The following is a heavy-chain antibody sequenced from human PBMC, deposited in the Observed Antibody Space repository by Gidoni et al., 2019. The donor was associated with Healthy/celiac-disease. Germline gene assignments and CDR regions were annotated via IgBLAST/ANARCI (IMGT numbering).Heavy chain of an antibody. CDR3: ARLPSYGSTRGSYYYYGMDV. V-gene: IGHV3-33*01. CDR1: GFTFSRYG. D-gene: IGHD5-18*01. J-gene: IGHJ6*02. CDR2: IWYDGSNK. Sequence: QVQLVESGGGVVQPGRSRRLSCAASGFTFSRYGMHWVRQAPGKGLEWVAVIWYDGSNKYYADSVKGRFTISRDNSKNTLYLQMNSLRAEDTAVYYCARLPSYGSTRGSYYYYGMDVWGQGTTVTVSS.